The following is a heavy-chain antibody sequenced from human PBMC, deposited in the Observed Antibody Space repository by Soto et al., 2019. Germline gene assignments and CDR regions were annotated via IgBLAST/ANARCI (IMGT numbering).Heavy chain of an antibody. CDR1: GFSLSTSGVG. CDR3: AHMGRYYDILTGYSWTIDY. CDR2: IYWDDDK. D-gene: IGHD3-9*01. J-gene: IGHJ4*02. Sequence: QITLKESGPTLVKPTQTLTLTCTFSGFSLSTSGVGVGWIRQPPGKALEWLALIYWDDDKRYSLSLKSRLTITKDTSKNQVVLTMTNMDPVDTATYCCAHMGRYYDILTGYSWTIDYWGQGTLVTVSS. V-gene: IGHV2-5*02.